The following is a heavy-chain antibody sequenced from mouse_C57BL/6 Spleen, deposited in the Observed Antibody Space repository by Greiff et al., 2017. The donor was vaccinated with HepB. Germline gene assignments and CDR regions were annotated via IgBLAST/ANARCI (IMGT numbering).Heavy chain of an antibody. V-gene: IGHV1-61*01. CDR1: GYTFTSYW. D-gene: IGHD1-1*01. CDR2: IYPSDSET. Sequence: QVQLQQPGAELVRPGSSVKLSCKASGYTFTSYWMDWVKQRPGQGLEWIGNIYPSDSETHYNQKFKDKATLTVDKSSSTAYMQLSSLTSEDSAVYYCARWGGYYGAYWGQGTLVTVSA. J-gene: IGHJ3*01. CDR3: ARWGGYYGAY.